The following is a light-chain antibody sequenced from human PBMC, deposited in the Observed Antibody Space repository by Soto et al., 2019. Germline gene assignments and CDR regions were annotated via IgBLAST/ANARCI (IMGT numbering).Light chain of an antibody. CDR1: QSVSSSY. CDR2: GAS. V-gene: IGKV3-20*01. CDR3: QQYGSSPRT. J-gene: IGKJ1*01. Sequence: IGLTQSPGTLSLSPGERATLSCTASQSVSSSYLAWYQQKPGQAPRPLIYGASSRATGIPDRFSGSGSGTDFTLTISRLEPEDFAVYYCQQYGSSPRTFGQGTKVDIK.